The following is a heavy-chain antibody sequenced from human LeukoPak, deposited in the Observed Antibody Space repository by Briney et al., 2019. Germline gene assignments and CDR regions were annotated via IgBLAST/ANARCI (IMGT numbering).Heavy chain of an antibody. CDR3: ARRGEDIVVVPAADASYAGASDI. CDR1: GGSISSSSYY. J-gene: IGHJ3*02. Sequence: PSETLSLTCTVSGGSISSSSYYWGWIRQPPGKGLEWIGSIYYSGSTYYNPSLKSRVTISVDTSKNQFSLKLSSVTAADTAVYYCARRGEDIVVVPAADASYAGASDIWGQGTMVTVSS. CDR2: IYYSGST. D-gene: IGHD2-2*01. V-gene: IGHV4-39*01.